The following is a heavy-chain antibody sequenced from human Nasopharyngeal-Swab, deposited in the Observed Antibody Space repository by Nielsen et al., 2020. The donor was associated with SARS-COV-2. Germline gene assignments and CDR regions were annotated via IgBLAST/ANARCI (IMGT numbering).Heavy chain of an antibody. CDR1: GGSFSGYY. J-gene: IGHJ4*02. V-gene: IGHV4-34*01. CDR2: INHSGST. Sequence: SETLSLTCAVYGGSFSGYYWSWIRQPPGKGLEWIGEINHSGSTNYNPSLKSRVTISVDTSKNQFSLKLSSVTAADTAVYYCARGLGQYYYDSRGYYFFDYWGQGTLVTVSS. D-gene: IGHD3-22*01. CDR3: ARGLGQYYYDSRGYYFFDY.